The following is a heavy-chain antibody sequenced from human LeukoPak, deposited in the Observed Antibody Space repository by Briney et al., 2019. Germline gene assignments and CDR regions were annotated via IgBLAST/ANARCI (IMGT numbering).Heavy chain of an antibody. Sequence: GGSLRLSCAASGFTFSSYSMNWVRQAPGKGLEWVSSISSSSSYIYYADSVKGRFTISRDNAKNSLYLQMNSLRAEDTAVYYCARFLIAVALDYMDVWGKGTTVTVSS. D-gene: IGHD6-19*01. CDR3: ARFLIAVALDYMDV. CDR1: GFTFSSYS. V-gene: IGHV3-21*01. J-gene: IGHJ6*03. CDR2: ISSSSSYI.